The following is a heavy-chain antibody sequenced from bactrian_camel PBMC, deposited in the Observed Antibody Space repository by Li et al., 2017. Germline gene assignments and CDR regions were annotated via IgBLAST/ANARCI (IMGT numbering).Heavy chain of an antibody. Sequence: HVQLVESGGGSVQVGGSLNISCKAFGFSVDDSIVARYRHPPGSRCEMVASFDNAGSPYYSDSVKGRFTISQDNAENTVYLQMNSLKPEDTAVYYCAADSPEYDGSWYSSCPNPSFGIWGQGTQVTVS. CDR2: FDNAGSP. CDR1: GFSVDDSI. J-gene: IGHJ4*01. CDR3: AADSPEYDGSWYSSCPNPSFGI. D-gene: IGHD6*01. V-gene: IGHV3S9*01.